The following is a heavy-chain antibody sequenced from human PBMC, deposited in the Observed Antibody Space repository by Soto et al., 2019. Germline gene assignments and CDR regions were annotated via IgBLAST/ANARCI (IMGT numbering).Heavy chain of an antibody. Sequence: ASVKVSCKASGYTFTGYYMHWVRQAPGQGLEWMGWINPNSGGTNYAQKFQGRVTMTRDTSISTAYMELSRLRSDDTAVYYCARDRKMITFGAGAFDIWGQGTMVTVSS. J-gene: IGHJ3*02. CDR2: INPNSGGT. D-gene: IGHD3-16*01. CDR3: ARDRKMITFGAGAFDI. CDR1: GYTFTGYY. V-gene: IGHV1-2*02.